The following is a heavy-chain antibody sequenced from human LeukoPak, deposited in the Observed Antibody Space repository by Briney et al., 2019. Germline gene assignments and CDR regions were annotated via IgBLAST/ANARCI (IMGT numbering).Heavy chain of an antibody. CDR2: ISGSGGNT. CDR3: AKDRGYSSSSQGFDY. D-gene: IGHD6-6*01. J-gene: IGHJ4*02. Sequence: GGSLRLSCAASGFTFSSYAMSWVRQAPGKGLEWVSAISGSGGNTYYADSVKGRFTISRDNSKNTLYLQMNSLRAEDTAAYYCAKDRGYSSSSQGFDYWGQGTLVTVSS. V-gene: IGHV3-23*01. CDR1: GFTFSSYA.